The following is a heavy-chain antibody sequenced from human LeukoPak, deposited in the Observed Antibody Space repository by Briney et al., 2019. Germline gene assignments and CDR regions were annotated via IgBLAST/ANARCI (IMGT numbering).Heavy chain of an antibody. CDR1: GGTFSSYA. J-gene: IGHJ5*02. V-gene: IGHV1-69*13. Sequence: SVEVSCKASGGTFSSYAISWVRQAPGQGLEWMGGIIPIFGTANYAQKFQGRVTITADESTSTAYMELSSLRSEDTAVYYCARDYRDGYNLVPRWFDPWGQGTLVTVSS. CDR2: IIPIFGTA. D-gene: IGHD5-24*01. CDR3: ARDYRDGYNLVPRWFDP.